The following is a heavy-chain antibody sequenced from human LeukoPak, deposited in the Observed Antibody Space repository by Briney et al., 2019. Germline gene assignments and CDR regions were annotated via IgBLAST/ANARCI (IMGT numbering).Heavy chain of an antibody. V-gene: IGHV3-30-3*01. J-gene: IGHJ4*02. CDR3: ARDLKPYSSSSLVDY. Sequence: PGGSLRLSCAASGFTFSSYAMHWVRQAPGKGLEWVAVISYDGSNKYYADSVKGRFTISRDNSKNTLYLQMNSLRAEDTAVYYCARDLKPYSSSSLVDYWGQGTLVTVSS. CDR1: GFTFSSYA. CDR2: ISYDGSNK. D-gene: IGHD6-6*01.